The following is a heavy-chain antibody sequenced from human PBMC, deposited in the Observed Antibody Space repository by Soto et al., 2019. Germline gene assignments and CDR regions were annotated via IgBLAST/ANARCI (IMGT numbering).Heavy chain of an antibody. D-gene: IGHD1-26*01. J-gene: IGHJ6*03. CDR3: AKIATTWGKDYYYYYMDV. CDR1: GFTFSSYG. Sequence: PGGSLRLSCAASGFTFSSYGMHWVRQAPGKGLEWVAVISYDGSNKYYADSVKGRFTISRDNSKNTLYLQMNSLRAEDTAVYYCAKIATTWGKDYYYYYMDVWGKGTTVTVSS. CDR2: ISYDGSNK. V-gene: IGHV3-30*18.